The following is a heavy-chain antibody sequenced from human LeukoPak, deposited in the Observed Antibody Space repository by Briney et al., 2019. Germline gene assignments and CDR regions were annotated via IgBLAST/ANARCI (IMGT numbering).Heavy chain of an antibody. Sequence: SETLSLTCTVSGGSISAYYWTWIRQPPGRGLESIGHISNSGSTFYNPSPKGRVTISVDTSKNQFSLKLTSVTAADTAVYYCARRGFLDYWGQGTLVTVSS. CDR2: ISNSGST. J-gene: IGHJ4*02. V-gene: IGHV4-4*09. CDR1: GGSISAYY. CDR3: ARRGFLDY.